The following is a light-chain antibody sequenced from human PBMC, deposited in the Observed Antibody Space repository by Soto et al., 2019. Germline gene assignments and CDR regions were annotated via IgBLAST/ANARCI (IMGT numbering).Light chain of an antibody. CDR2: AAS. CDR3: QQSYSTSIT. J-gene: IGKJ5*01. CDR1: QSIRSY. Sequence: DIQMTQSPSSLSASVGDRFTITCRASQSIRSYLTWYQQKPGKAPKLLIYAASSLQSGVPSRFSGSGSGTDFTLTISSLQPEDFATYYCQQSYSTSITFGQGTRLEIK. V-gene: IGKV1-39*01.